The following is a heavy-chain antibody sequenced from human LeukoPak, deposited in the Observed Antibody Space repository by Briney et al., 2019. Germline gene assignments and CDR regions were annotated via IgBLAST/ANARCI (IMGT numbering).Heavy chain of an antibody. Sequence: SENLSLTCAVYGGSFSGYYWSWIRQPPGKGLEWIGEINHSGSTNYNPSLKSRVTISVDTSKNQFSLKLSSVTAADTAVYYCASLSEQQDYWGQGTLVTVSS. CDR2: INHSGST. CDR3: ASLSEQQDY. D-gene: IGHD6-13*01. V-gene: IGHV4-34*01. J-gene: IGHJ4*02. CDR1: GGSFSGYY.